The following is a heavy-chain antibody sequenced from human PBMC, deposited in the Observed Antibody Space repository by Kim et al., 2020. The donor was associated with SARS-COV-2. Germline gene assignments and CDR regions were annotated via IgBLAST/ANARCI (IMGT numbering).Heavy chain of an antibody. J-gene: IGHJ3*02. D-gene: IGHD3-22*01. Sequence: SETLSLTCTVSGGSISSGGYYWSWIRQHPGKGLEWIGYIYYSGSTYYNPSLKSRVTISVDTSKNQFSLKLSSVTAADTAVYYCARAPITMIVVVNAFDIWGQGTMVIVSS. CDR2: IYYSGST. CDR1: GGSISSGGYY. V-gene: IGHV4-31*03. CDR3: ARAPITMIVVVNAFDI.